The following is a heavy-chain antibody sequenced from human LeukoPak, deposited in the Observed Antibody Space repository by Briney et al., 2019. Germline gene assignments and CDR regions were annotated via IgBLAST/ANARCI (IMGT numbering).Heavy chain of an antibody. D-gene: IGHD4/OR15-4a*01. CDR2: IYYSGST. CDR1: GGSFSYYY. Sequence: SETLSLTCAVYGGSFSYYYWSWIRQPPGKGLEWIGSIYYSGSTYYNPSLKSRVTISVDTSKNQFSLKLSSVTAADTAMYYCARDAQRDYGWGQGTLVTVSS. V-gene: IGHV4-34*01. CDR3: ARDAQRDYG. J-gene: IGHJ4*02.